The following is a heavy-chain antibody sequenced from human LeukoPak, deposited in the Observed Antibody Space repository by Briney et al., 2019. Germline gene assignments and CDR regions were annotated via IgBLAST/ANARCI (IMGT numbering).Heavy chain of an antibody. CDR3: ARAPQGIVVVVGGAFDI. V-gene: IGHV1-2*02. J-gene: IGHJ3*02. CDR1: GYTFTGYY. CDR2: INPNSGGT. D-gene: IGHD2-15*01. Sequence: ASVKVSCKASGYTFTGYYMHWVRQAPGQGLEWMGWINPNSGGTNYAQKFQGRVTMTRDTSISTAYMELSRLRSDDTAVYYCARAPQGIVVVVGGAFDIWAKGQWSPSLQ.